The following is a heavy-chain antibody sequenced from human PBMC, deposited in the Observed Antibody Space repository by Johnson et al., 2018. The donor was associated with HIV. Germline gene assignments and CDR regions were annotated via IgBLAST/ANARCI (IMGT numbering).Heavy chain of an antibody. CDR2: IWYDGSKK. J-gene: IGHJ3*02. D-gene: IGHD5-18*01. Sequence: QMLLVESGGGVVQPGRSLRLSCEASGFTFKNYAMHWVRQAPGKGLEWVAVIWYDGSKKHYADSVKGRFTISRDNSKNILYLQMNTLRAEDTAVYYCAKTEDRGYRMETGAFDIWGQGTMVTVSS. V-gene: IGHV3-33*06. CDR1: GFTFKNYA. CDR3: AKTEDRGYRMETGAFDI.